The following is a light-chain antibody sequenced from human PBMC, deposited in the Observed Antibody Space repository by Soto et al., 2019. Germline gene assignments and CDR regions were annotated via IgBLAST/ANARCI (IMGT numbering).Light chain of an antibody. J-gene: IGKJ3*01. CDR1: QGISNY. CDR3: RQYNSAPFS. CDR2: AAS. Sequence: DIQMTQSPSSLSASVGDRVTITCRASQGISNYLAWYQQKPGKVPKLLIYAASTLQSGVPSRFSGSGCGTYLSLTICCLHAEDVATYFCRQYNSAPFSFGCGSKVDI. V-gene: IGKV1-27*01.